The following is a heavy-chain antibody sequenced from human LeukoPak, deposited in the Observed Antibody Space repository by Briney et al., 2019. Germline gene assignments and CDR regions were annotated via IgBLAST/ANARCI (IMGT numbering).Heavy chain of an antibody. J-gene: IGHJ4*02. CDR3: LTDGY. Sequence: ASVKVSCKASGYTFTRHYMHWVRQVPGQGLEWMGWISPGSGDRNSAQKFQGRVTMTTDTSITTACMELSRLTSDDTAVYFCLTDGYLGQGTLVTVSS. V-gene: IGHV1-2*02. CDR1: GYTFTRHY. CDR2: ISPGSGDR.